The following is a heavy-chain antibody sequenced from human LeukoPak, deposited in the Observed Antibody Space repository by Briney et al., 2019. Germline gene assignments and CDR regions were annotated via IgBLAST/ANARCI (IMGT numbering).Heavy chain of an antibody. D-gene: IGHD5-24*01. CDR1: EFTLSNYA. V-gene: IGHV3-23*01. Sequence: GGSLRLSCVASEFTLSNYAMTWVRQAPGKGLEWVSTISGGGDSTYFAESVKGRFTISRDNSKITLYLQMNGLRAEDTALYYCAKDRSRDGYDAFDLWGQGTMVSVSS. J-gene: IGHJ3*01. CDR3: AKDRSRDGYDAFDL. CDR2: ISGGGDST.